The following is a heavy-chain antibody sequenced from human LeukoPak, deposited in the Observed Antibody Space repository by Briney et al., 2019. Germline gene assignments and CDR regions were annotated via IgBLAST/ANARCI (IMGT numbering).Heavy chain of an antibody. V-gene: IGHV1-18*01. J-gene: IGHJ6*02. CDR3: AREFSDDDYVWGSHLSLDYYYYGMDV. D-gene: IGHD3-16*02. CDR2: ISAYNGNT. Sequence: GASVKVSCKASGYTFTSYGISWVRQAPGQGLEWMGWISAYNGNTNYAQKLQGRVTMTTDTSTSTAYMELRSLRSDDTAVYYCAREFSDDDYVWGSHLSLDYYYYGMDVWGQGTTVTVSS. CDR1: GYTFTSYG.